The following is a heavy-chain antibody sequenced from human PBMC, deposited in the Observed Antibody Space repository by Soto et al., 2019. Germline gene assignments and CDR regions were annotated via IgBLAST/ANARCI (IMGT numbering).Heavy chain of an antibody. Sequence: GGSLRLSCAASGFTFSSYAMSWVRQAPGKGLEWVSAISGSGGSTYYADSVKGRFTISRDNSKNTRYLQMNSLRAEDTAVYYCAKDSGPDCSSTSCSKGIALGLIIHDNWYFDLWGRGTLVTVSS. J-gene: IGHJ2*01. CDR2: ISGSGGST. CDR3: AKDSGPDCSSTSCSKGIALGLIIHDNWYFDL. V-gene: IGHV3-23*01. D-gene: IGHD2-2*01. CDR1: GFTFSSYA.